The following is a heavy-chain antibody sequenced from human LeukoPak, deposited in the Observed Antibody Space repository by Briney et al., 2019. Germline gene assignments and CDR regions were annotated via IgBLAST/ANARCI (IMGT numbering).Heavy chain of an antibody. CDR1: GFTFSSYS. D-gene: IGHD6-19*01. Sequence: PGGSLRLSCAASGFTFSSYSMNWVRQAPGKGLEWVSSISSSSSSYIYYADSVKGRFTISRDNAKNSLYLQMNSLRAEDTAVYYCAGDLSLQWLVNYYFDYWGQGTLVTVSS. J-gene: IGHJ4*02. CDR3: AGDLSLQWLVNYYFDY. V-gene: IGHV3-21*01. CDR2: ISSSSSSYI.